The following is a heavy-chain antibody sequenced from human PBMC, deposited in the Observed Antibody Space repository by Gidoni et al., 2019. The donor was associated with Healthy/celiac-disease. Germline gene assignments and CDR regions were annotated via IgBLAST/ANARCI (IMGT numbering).Heavy chain of an antibody. D-gene: IGHD2-21*02. J-gene: IGHJ4*02. CDR3: ASSIVVVTAFDY. V-gene: IGHV1-46*01. CDR1: GVTFTSYY. Sequence: QVPLVQSGAVVKNPGASVKVSCNASGVTFTSYYMHWFRQAPGQGIEWMGIINPSGGSTSYAQKFQGRVTMNRDTSTSTVYMELSSLRSEDTAVYYCASSIVVVTAFDYWGQGTLVTVSS. CDR2: INPSGGST.